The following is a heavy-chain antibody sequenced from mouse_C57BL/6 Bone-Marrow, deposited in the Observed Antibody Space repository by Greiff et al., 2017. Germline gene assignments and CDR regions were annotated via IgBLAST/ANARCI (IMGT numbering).Heavy chain of an antibody. J-gene: IGHJ1*03. CDR2: ISYSGST. CDR1: GYSITSDY. V-gene: IGHV3-8*01. D-gene: IGHD1-1*01. CDR3: ARWSGYGSSYDYFDV. Sequence: EVKLVESGPGLAKPSQTLSLTCSVTGYSITSDYWNWIRKFPGNKLEYMGYISYSGSTYYNPSLKSRISITRDTSKNQYYLQLNSVTTEDTATYYCARWSGYGSSYDYFDVWGTGTTVTVSS.